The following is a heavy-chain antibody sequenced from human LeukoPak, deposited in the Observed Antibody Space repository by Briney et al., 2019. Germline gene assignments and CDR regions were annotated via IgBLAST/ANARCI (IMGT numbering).Heavy chain of an antibody. CDR3: AKETGYSSGWYRNLDY. Sequence: GGSLRLSCAASGFTFSNYWMHWVRQAPGKGLEWVTVISYDGNNKYYADSVKGRFTISRDNAKNSLYLQMNSLRAEDTALYYCAKETGYSSGWYRNLDYWGQGTLVTVSS. CDR1: GFTFSNYW. D-gene: IGHD6-19*01. V-gene: IGHV3-30*18. CDR2: ISYDGNNK. J-gene: IGHJ4*02.